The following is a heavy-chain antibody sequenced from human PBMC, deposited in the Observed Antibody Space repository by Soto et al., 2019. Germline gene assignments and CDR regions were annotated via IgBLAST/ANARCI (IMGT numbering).Heavy chain of an antibody. J-gene: IGHJ4*02. Sequence: GGPGKVSRKAFGGHFRSYAISWGRQAPGQGLEWMGGIIPIFGTANYEQKFQGRVTITADESTSTAYMELSSLRSEDTAVYYCARDKGSIGAPYWGQGTLVTVSS. CDR3: ARDKGSIGAPY. CDR1: GGHFRSYA. D-gene: IGHD5-12*01. V-gene: IGHV1-69*13. CDR2: IIPIFGTA.